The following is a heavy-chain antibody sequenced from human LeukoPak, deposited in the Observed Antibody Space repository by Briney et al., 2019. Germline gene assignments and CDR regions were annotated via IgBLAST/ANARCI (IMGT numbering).Heavy chain of an antibody. D-gene: IGHD2-2*01. CDR3: ARDTSGWAWFDP. J-gene: IGHJ5*02. CDR1: GYSITSDYY. CDR2: IYHNGRT. Sequence: SETLSLTCAVSGYSITSDYYWGWIRQPPGKGLEWIGSIYHNGRTSYNPSLASRVTMSMDTSRNHFSLRLTSVTAADTAVYYCARDTSGWAWFDPWGQGALVTVSS. V-gene: IGHV4-38-2*02.